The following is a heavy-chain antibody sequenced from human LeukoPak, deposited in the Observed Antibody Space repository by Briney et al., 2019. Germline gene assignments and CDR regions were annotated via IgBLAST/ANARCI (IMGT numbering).Heavy chain of an antibody. V-gene: IGHV2-5*01. CDR2: IYWNDDK. CDR3: AHTSGYLNCFDP. J-gene: IGHJ5*02. D-gene: IGHD3-3*01. CDR1: GFSLTTSGVG. Sequence: SGPTLVKPTQTLTLTCTFSGFSLTTSGVGVGWIRQPPGKALEWLALIYWNDDKRYSTSLKSRLTITKDTSTNQVVLRMINMDPVDTATYYCAHTSGYLNCFDPWGQGTLVTVSS.